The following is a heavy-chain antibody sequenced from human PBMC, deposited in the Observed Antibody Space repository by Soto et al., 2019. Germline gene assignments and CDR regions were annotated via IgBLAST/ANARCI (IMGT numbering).Heavy chain of an antibody. V-gene: IGHV4-39*01. CDR2: IYYSGST. D-gene: IGHD3-10*01. J-gene: IGHJ4*02. Sequence: KGLEWIGSIYYSGSTYYNPSLKSRVTISVDTSKNQFSLKLSSVTAADTAVYYCARLDPYYYGSGSYMSPVYWGQGTLVTVS. CDR3: ARLDPYYYGSGSYMSPVY.